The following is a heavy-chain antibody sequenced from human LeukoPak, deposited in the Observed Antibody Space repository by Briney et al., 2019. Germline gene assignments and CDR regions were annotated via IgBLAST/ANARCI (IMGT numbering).Heavy chain of an antibody. CDR3: APFQDILTGYYLLDY. D-gene: IGHD3-9*01. CDR2: IGSSSSYI. V-gene: IGHV3-21*01. Sequence: GESLRLSCAASGFTFSSYSMIWVRQAPGKGLEWVSSIGSSSSYIYYVDSVKGRFTISRDNAKNSLYLQMNSLRAEDTAVYYCAPFQDILTGYYLLDYWGQGTLVTVSS. CDR1: GFTFSSYS. J-gene: IGHJ4*02.